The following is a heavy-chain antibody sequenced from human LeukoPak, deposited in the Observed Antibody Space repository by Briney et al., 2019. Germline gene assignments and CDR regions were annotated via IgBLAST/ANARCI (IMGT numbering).Heavy chain of an antibody. J-gene: IGHJ4*02. V-gene: IGHV4-4*09. D-gene: IGHD3-22*01. CDR2: IYTSGST. CDR3: ARLEGPYYYDRSGFDY. CDR1: GGSISNYY. Sequence: SETLSLTCAVSGGSISNYYWSWIRQPPGKGLEWIGYIYTSGSTNYNPSLKSRVTISEDTSKNQFSLKLRSATAADTAVYYCARLEGPYYYDRSGFDYWGQGTLVTVSS.